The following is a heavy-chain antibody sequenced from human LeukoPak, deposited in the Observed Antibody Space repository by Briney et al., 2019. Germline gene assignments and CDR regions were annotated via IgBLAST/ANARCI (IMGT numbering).Heavy chain of an antibody. Sequence: PSGTLSLTCAVSGDSISNNWWSWVRQSPGKGLEWIGQIFHRGIPNYNPSLQSRVSMAIDKSSNQLSLRVNSVTAADTAVYYCARSRGAARLLDYWGQGTLVTVSS. CDR1: GDSISNNW. J-gene: IGHJ4*02. CDR3: ARSRGAARLLDY. D-gene: IGHD6-13*01. V-gene: IGHV4-4*02. CDR2: IFHRGIP.